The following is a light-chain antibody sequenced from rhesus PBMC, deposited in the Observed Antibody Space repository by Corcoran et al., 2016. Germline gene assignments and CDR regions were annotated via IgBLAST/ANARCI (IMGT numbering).Light chain of an antibody. V-gene: IGKV2-78*01. CDR1: QSLLHSNGSTY. CDR3: EQTLQTPLT. CDR2: EVS. J-gene: IGKJ4*01. Sequence: DIVMTQTPLSLSVTPGEPASISCRSSQSLLHSNGSTYLHWYLQKPVQSPQLLISEVSNRASGVPERLSGSGSVTDFTLQISRVEAEDVGVYYCEQTLQTPLTFGGGTKVEL.